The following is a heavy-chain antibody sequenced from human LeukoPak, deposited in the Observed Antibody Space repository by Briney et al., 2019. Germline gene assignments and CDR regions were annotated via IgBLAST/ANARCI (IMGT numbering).Heavy chain of an antibody. J-gene: IGHJ3*02. CDR1: GFTFSSNA. Sequence: GGSLRLSCAASGFTFSSNAMSWVRQAPGRGLEWVSGIRGSGTGTYYADSVKGRFTISRDNSQNTLYLQMNSLRADDTAVYFCAKDRPYDSSGYYLEDYTFDIWGQGTMVTVSS. CDR2: IRGSGTGT. CDR3: AKDRPYDSSGYYLEDYTFDI. D-gene: IGHD3-22*01. V-gene: IGHV3-23*01.